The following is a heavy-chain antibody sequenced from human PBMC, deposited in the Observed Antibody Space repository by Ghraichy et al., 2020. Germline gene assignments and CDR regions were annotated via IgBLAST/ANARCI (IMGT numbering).Heavy chain of an antibody. CDR1: GFTVSSNY. CDR2: IYSGGST. V-gene: IGHV3-53*01. Sequence: GESLNISCAASGFTVSSNYMSWVRQAPGKGLEWVSVIYSGGSTYYADSVKGRFTISRDNSKNTLYLQMNSLRAEDTAVYYCAVVPAAKDYYYGMDVWGQGTTVTVSS. D-gene: IGHD2-2*01. CDR3: AVVPAAKDYYYGMDV. J-gene: IGHJ6*02.